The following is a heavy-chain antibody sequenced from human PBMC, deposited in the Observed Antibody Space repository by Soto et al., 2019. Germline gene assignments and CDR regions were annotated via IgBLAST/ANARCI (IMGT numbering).Heavy chain of an antibody. CDR1: GGSISRSY. CDR2: IYYSGST. CDR3: ARDSGYPYRWFGP. V-gene: IGHV4-59*01. D-gene: IGHD3-22*01. J-gene: IGHJ5*02. Sequence: SETLSLTCTVSGGSISRSYWRWVRQPPGKGLEWVGYIYYSGSTNYNPSLKSRATISVDTSKNQFSLKLCSVSGADTAVYYCARDSGYPYRWFGPWGQGTLVTASS.